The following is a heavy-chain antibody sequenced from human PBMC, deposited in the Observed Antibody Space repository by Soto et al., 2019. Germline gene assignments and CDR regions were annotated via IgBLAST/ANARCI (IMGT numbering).Heavy chain of an antibody. CDR2: ISSSGSTI. V-gene: IGHV3-48*03. CDR1: GFTFSSYE. CDR3: ARAVDTATYYFDY. J-gene: IGHJ4*02. Sequence: EVQLVESGGGLVQPGGSLRLSCAASGFTFSSYEMNWVRQAPGKGLEWVSYISSSGSTIYYADSVKGRFTISRDNAKNSLYLQMNSLRAEDTAVYYCARAVDTATYYFDYWGQGTLVTVSS. D-gene: IGHD5-18*01.